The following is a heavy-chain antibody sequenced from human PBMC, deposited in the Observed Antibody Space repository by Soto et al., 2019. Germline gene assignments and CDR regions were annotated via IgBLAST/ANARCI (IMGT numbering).Heavy chain of an antibody. V-gene: IGHV3-30-3*01. CDR1: GFSFSISP. Sequence: GGSLRLSCAASGFSFSISPVHWVRQAPGKGPEWVALISYDGTNKFYADSVKGRFTISRDNSKSTLYLQVDSLRPEDAAVYYCARDPKTSGGQHWAFNYFDSWGQGTLVTVSS. CDR2: ISYDGTNK. J-gene: IGHJ4*02. CDR3: ARDPKTSGGQHWAFNYFDS. D-gene: IGHD7-27*01.